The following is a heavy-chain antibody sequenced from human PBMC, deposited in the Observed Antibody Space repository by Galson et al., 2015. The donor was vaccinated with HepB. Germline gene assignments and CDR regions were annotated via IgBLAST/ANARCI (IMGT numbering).Heavy chain of an antibody. Sequence: SLRLSCAASGFTFSTYSMNWVRQAPGKGLEWVSYISSSSSVIYYADSVEGRFTISRDNAKNSLYLQMNSLRAEDTAVYYCARQYYYDNSGYSHYYYYYSMDVWGQGTTVTVSS. CDR1: GFTFSTYS. CDR3: ARQYYYDNSGYSHYYYYYSMDV. V-gene: IGHV3-48*01. CDR2: ISSSSSVI. D-gene: IGHD3-22*01. J-gene: IGHJ6*02.